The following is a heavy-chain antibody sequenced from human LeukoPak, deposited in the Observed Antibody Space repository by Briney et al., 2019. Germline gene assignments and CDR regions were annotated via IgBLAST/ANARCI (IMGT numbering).Heavy chain of an antibody. Sequence: GASVKVSCKASGYTFTGYYMHWVRQAPGQGLEWMGRINPNSGGTNYAQKFQGRVTMTRDTSISTAYMELSRLRSDDTAVYYCATYSSGWYSLGAFDIWGQGTMVTVSS. CDR1: GYTFTGYY. CDR2: INPNSGGT. CDR3: ATYSSGWYSLGAFDI. D-gene: IGHD6-19*01. J-gene: IGHJ3*02. V-gene: IGHV1-2*06.